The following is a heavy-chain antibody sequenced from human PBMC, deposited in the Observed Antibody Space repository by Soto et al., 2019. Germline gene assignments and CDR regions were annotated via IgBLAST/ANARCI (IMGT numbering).Heavy chain of an antibody. CDR3: ARDLDGMDV. Sequence: QVQLVESGGGVVQPGRSLRLSCAASGFTFSSYGMHWVRQAPGKGLEWVAVIWYDGSNKYYADSVKGRFTISRDNSKNTLYLQMTSLRAEDTAVYYCARDLDGMDVWGQGTTVTVSS. J-gene: IGHJ6*02. V-gene: IGHV3-33*01. CDR2: IWYDGSNK. CDR1: GFTFSSYG.